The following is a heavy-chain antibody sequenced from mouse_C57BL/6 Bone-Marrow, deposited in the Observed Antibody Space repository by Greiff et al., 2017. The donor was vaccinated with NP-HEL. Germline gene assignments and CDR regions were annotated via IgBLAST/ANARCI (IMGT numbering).Heavy chain of an antibody. CDR2: ISSGSSTI. Sequence: EVKVVESGGGLVKPGGSLKLSCAASGFTFSDYGMHWVRQAPEKGLEWVAYISSGSSTIYYADTVKGRFTISRDNAENTLFLQMTSLRSEDTAMYYCARTYYGSSYYFDYWGQGTTLTVSS. J-gene: IGHJ2*01. CDR1: GFTFSDYG. D-gene: IGHD1-1*01. V-gene: IGHV5-17*01. CDR3: ARTYYGSSYYFDY.